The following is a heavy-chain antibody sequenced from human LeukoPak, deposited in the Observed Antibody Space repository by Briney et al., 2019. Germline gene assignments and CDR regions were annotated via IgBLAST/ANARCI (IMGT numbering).Heavy chain of an antibody. D-gene: IGHD3-10*01. V-gene: IGHV3-30*18. CDR2: ISYDGSNK. J-gene: IGHJ5*02. Sequence: GGSLRLSCAASGFTFSGYAMVWVRQAPGKGLEWVAVISYDGSNKYYADSVKGRFTISRDNSKNTLYLQMNSLRAEDTAVYYCAKGNYGSGSDNWFDPWGQGTLVTVSS. CDR3: AKGNYGSGSDNWFDP. CDR1: GFTFSGYA.